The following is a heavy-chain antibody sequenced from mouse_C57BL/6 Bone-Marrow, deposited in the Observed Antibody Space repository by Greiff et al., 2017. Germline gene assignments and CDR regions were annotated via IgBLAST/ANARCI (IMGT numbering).Heavy chain of an antibody. CDR1: GYTFTSYG. V-gene: IGHV1-81*01. Sequence: QVQLQQSGAELARPGASVKLSCKASGYTFTSYGISWVKQRTGQGLEWIGEIYPRSGNTYYNEKFKGKATLTADKSSSTAYMELRSLTSEYSAVYFCARGAQALFAYWGQRTLVTVSA. J-gene: IGHJ3*01. CDR2: IYPRSGNT. CDR3: ARGAQALFAY. D-gene: IGHD3-2*02.